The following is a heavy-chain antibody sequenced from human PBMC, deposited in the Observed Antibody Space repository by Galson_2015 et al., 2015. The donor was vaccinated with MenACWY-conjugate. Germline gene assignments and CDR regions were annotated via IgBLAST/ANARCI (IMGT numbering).Heavy chain of an antibody. D-gene: IGHD1-26*01. CDR2: IDPVNSNI. CDR3: ARHPPGGRGMDV. Sequence: QSGAEVKKPGESLKISCKGSGYSFTNYWIAWVRQMPGKGLEWVGHIDPVNSNIRYSPSFQGQVTISADESISTAYLQWSSLKASDTATYYCARHPPGGRGMDVWGRGTTVTVSS. J-gene: IGHJ6*02. V-gene: IGHV5-51*01. CDR1: GYSFTNYW.